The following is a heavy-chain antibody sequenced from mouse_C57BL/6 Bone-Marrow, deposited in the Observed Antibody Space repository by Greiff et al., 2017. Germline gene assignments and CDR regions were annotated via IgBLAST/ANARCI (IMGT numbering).Heavy chain of an antibody. CDR1: GFTFSDYG. D-gene: IGHD1-1*01. V-gene: IGHV5-17*01. CDR2: ISSGSSTI. Sequence: EVKVVESGGGLVKPGGSLTLSCAASGFTFSDYGMHWVRQAPEKGLEWVAYISSGSSTIYYADTVKGRFTISRDNAKNTLFLQMTSLRSEDTAMYYCARRHYGSRPEAMDYWGQGTSVTVSS. CDR3: ARRHYGSRPEAMDY. J-gene: IGHJ4*01.